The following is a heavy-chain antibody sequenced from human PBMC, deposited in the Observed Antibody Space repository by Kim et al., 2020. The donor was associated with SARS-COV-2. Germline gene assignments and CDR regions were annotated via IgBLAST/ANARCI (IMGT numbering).Heavy chain of an antibody. D-gene: IGHD3-10*02. Sequence: GGSLRLSCAGSGFTFSTNYMSWVRQAPGKGREWVANIKYDGGDIDYVDSVKGRFTISRDNAKNSLYLHMSSLRAEDTAVYYCARDRARTVGVRGRYFDHWGQGTLVIVSS. CDR2: IKYDGGDI. CDR1: GFTFSTNY. V-gene: IGHV3-7*01. J-gene: IGHJ5*02. CDR3: ARDRARTVGVRGRYFDH.